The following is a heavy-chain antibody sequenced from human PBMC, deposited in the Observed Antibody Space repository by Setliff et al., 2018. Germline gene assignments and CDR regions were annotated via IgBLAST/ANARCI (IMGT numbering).Heavy chain of an antibody. CDR1: GFTSSSYS. CDR3: ARSDGGSSGLDY. D-gene: IGHD2-15*01. CDR2: INSDGSGT. Sequence: GGSLRLSCIASGFTSSSYSMNWVRQAPGKGLVWFSHINSDGSGTSYADSVKGRFTISRDNSENTLYLQMNSLRPDDTAVYHCARSDGGSSGLDYWGQGTLVTVSS. V-gene: IGHV3-74*01. J-gene: IGHJ4*02.